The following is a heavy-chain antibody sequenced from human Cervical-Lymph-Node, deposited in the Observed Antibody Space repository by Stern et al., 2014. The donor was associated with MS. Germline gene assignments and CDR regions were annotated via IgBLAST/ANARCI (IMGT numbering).Heavy chain of an antibody. CDR1: GYTFTDYY. Sequence: QVQLVQSGAEVKKPGASVKVSCKASGYTFTDYYLHWVRQAPGQGLEWMGWINPAHGGTTSAQKFQGRVTMTRDTAISTAYMELSRLTSDDTAVDYCARTKTVTTYYGMDVWGQGTTVTVSS. J-gene: IGHJ6*02. V-gene: IGHV1-2*02. CDR3: ARTKTVTTYYGMDV. CDR2: INPAHGGT. D-gene: IGHD4-17*01.